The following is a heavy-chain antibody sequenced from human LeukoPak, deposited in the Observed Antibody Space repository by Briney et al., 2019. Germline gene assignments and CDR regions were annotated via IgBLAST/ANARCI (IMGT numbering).Heavy chain of an antibody. CDR1: GGSFSGYY. CDR3: ARGSRWSGEKVGYFDR. Sequence: KSSETLSLTCVVYGGSFSGYYWGWIRQPPGKGLEWIGDINPSGITNYNQSLKSRVTISADTPTNQFSLRLSSVTAADTAVYYCARGSRWSGEKVGYFDRWGQGNLVTVSS. CDR2: INPSGIT. J-gene: IGHJ4*02. D-gene: IGHD3-10*01. V-gene: IGHV4-34*01.